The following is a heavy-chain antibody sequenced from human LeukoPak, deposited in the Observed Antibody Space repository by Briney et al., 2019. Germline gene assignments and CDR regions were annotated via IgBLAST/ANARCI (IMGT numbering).Heavy chain of an antibody. D-gene: IGHD6-19*01. V-gene: IGHV4-34*01. Sequence: TSETLCLTCADYGGSFSGYYWSSIRQPPGKGLEWIGEINHSGSTNCNPSLKSRVTISVDTSKNQFSLKLSSVTAADTAVYYCARSGPRYSSGWYRGYYFDYWGQGTLVTVSS. CDR1: GGSFSGYY. CDR3: ARSGPRYSSGWYRGYYFDY. CDR2: INHSGST. J-gene: IGHJ4*02.